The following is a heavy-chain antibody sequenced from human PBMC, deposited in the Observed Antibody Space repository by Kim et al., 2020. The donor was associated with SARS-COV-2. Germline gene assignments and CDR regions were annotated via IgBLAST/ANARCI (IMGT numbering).Heavy chain of an antibody. CDR2: ISYDGSNK. J-gene: IGHJ4*02. Sequence: GGSLRLSCAASGFTFSSYGRHWVRQAPGKGLEWMAGISYDGSNKYYADSAKGRFTISRDNSKQTLYLQINSLSADDTAVYYCAKERLWFEELPKPFDYWGKGSLVAASS. CDR1: GFTFSSYG. D-gene: IGHD3-10*01. V-gene: IGHV3-30*18. CDR3: AKERLWFEELPKPFDY.